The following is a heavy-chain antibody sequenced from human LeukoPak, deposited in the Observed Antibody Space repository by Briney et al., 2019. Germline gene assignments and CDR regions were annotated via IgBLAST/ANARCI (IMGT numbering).Heavy chain of an antibody. J-gene: IGHJ3*02. CDR3: ARRVSSGSVIAIAFEI. CDR2: ISPNSGDT. CDR1: GYTFTDYH. Sequence: ASVKVSCKASGYTFTDYHLHWVRQAPGQGLEWMGWISPNSGDTNYAQKFQGRVTMTRDTSISTAYMELRSLSSDDTALYYCARRVSSGSVIAIAFEIWGQGTVVTVSS. D-gene: IGHD3-22*01. V-gene: IGHV1-2*02.